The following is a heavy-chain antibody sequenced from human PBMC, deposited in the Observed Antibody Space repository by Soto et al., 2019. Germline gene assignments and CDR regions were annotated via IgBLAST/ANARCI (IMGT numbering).Heavy chain of an antibody. Sequence: EVQLVESGGGLLKPGGSLRLSCEASGFTFSNAWMSWGRQAPGKGLEWVGRIKLKTDGGTTDYAAPVKGRFTISRDDSKTTLYLQMNSLKTEDTAVYYCTTPTMPQANWGQGTLVTVSS. CDR3: TTPTMPQAN. CDR1: GFTFSNAW. D-gene: IGHD2-2*01. V-gene: IGHV3-15*01. CDR2: IKLKTDGGTT. J-gene: IGHJ4*02.